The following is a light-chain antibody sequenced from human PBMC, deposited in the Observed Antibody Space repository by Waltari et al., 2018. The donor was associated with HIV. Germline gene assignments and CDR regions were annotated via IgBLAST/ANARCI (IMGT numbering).Light chain of an antibody. CDR1: AGAVTSKHY. V-gene: IGLV7-46*01. Sequence: QAAVTQEPSMTVSPGGTIILTCGSSAGAVTSKHYAYWYQQKPGQAPTTLIFDTTKRHSCTPARLSVFLLGDQAVLTLSGALSEDEAFYYCLLFFGATRIFGGGTMVTV. CDR2: DTT. J-gene: IGLJ2*01. CDR3: LLFFGATRI.